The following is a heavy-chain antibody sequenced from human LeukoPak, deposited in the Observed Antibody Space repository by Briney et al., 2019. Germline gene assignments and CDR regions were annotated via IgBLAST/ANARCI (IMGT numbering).Heavy chain of an antibody. J-gene: IGHJ6*02. CDR1: GFTFSSYT. CDR2: INHNGNVN. V-gene: IGHV3-7*03. D-gene: IGHD3-16*01. Sequence: GGSLRLSCAASGFTFSSYTMSWVRQAPGRGLEWVASINHNGNVNYYVDSVKGRFTISRDNAKNSLYLQMSNLRAEDTAVYFCARGGGLGVWGQGATVTVSS. CDR3: ARGGGLGV.